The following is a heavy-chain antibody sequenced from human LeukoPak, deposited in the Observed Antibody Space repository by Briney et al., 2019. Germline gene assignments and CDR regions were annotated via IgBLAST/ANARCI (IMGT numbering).Heavy chain of an antibody. D-gene: IGHD6-13*01. Sequence: GGSLRLSCAASGFTFSSYAMHWVRQAPGKGLEWVAFINDGGIKKDYADSVKGRLTISRDTSKNILYLQMNSLRVEDTAVYYCVKDFHNSWTFDYWGQGTLVTVSS. V-gene: IGHV3-30*02. J-gene: IGHJ4*02. CDR2: INDGGIKK. CDR3: VKDFHNSWTFDY. CDR1: GFTFSSYA.